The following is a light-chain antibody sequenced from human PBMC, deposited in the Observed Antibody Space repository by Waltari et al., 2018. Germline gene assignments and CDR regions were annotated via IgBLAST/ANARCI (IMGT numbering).Light chain of an antibody. Sequence: VLTQIPLSLPVTPGQPASISCKSSQSLLYSNGRTYLYWYLQRPGQSPQLLMYEVSNRFSGVPDRFSGSGSRTDFTLKISRVEAEDVGVYYCMQGTQLPYSFGQGTKLEIK. V-gene: IGKV2D-29*02. CDR1: QSLLYSNGRTY. CDR3: MQGTQLPYS. J-gene: IGKJ2*01. CDR2: EVS.